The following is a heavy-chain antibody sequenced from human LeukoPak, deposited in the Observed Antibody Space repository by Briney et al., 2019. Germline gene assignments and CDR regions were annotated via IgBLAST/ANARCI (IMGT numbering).Heavy chain of an antibody. V-gene: IGHV3-74*01. CDR1: GFTLSNYW. CDR3: VGAAADTTPRP. D-gene: IGHD6-13*01. CDR2: VSNDGSST. Sequence: GGSLTLSCAASGFTLSNYWMHWVRQGPGKGLVWVARVSNDGSSTAYADSVRGRFTISRDNAKNTLYLQMNSLRAEDTAVYYCVGAAADTTPRPWGQGTLVTVSS. J-gene: IGHJ4*02.